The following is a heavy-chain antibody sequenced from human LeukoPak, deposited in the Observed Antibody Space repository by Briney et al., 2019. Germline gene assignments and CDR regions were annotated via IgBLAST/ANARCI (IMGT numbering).Heavy chain of an antibody. CDR1: GFTFTNFA. V-gene: IGHV3-30*03. D-gene: IGHD3-3*01. CDR3: ARDYDYWIDY. J-gene: IGHJ4*02. CDR2: ISYDGGTNK. Sequence: PGGSLRLSCTASGFTFTNFAMHWVRQAPGKGLEWVALISYDGGTNKYYADSVKGRFTISRDNSKNTLYLQMNSLRVEDTALYYCARDYDYWIDYWGQGILVTVSS.